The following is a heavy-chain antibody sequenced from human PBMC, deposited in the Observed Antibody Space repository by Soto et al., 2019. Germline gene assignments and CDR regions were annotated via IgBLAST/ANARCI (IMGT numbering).Heavy chain of an antibody. CDR3: ARGRFRGAPRGYFDY. Sequence: SETLSLTCAVYGGSFSGYYWSWIRQPPGKGLEWIGEINHSGSTNYNPSLESRVTISVDTSKIQFSLKLSSVTAADTAVYYCARGRFRGAPRGYFDYWGQGTLVTVSS. CDR1: GGSFSGYY. J-gene: IGHJ4*02. V-gene: IGHV4-34*01. D-gene: IGHD1-26*01. CDR2: INHSGST.